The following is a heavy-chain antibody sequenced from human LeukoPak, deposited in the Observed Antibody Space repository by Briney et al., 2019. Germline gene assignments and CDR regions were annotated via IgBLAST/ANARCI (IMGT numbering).Heavy chain of an antibody. CDR1: GFTFSSYW. D-gene: IGHD3-10*01. CDR3: AKEVRESAWFYFDH. CDR2: INSDGSST. J-gene: IGHJ4*02. V-gene: IGHV3-74*01. Sequence: GGSLRLSCVASGFTFSSYWMHWVRQAPGKGLVWVSRINSDGSSTSYAVSVKGRFTISRDNSRNTLYLQMNSLRDEDTAEYYCAKEVRESAWFYFDHWGQGTLATVSS.